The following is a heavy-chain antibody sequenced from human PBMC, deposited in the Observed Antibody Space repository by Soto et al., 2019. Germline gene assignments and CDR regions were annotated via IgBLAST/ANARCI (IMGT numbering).Heavy chain of an antibody. CDR1: GYTFTSYA. V-gene: IGHV1-3*01. CDR2: INAGNGNT. Sequence: QVQLVQSGAEVKKPGASVKVSCKASGYTFTSYAMHWVRQAPGQRLEWMGWINAGNGNTKYSQKFQGSVTITRDTSASTAYMELRSMRSEDTAVYYCARDRLAYSSGWYPDYWGQGTLVTVSS. CDR3: ARDRLAYSSGWYPDY. J-gene: IGHJ4*02. D-gene: IGHD6-19*01.